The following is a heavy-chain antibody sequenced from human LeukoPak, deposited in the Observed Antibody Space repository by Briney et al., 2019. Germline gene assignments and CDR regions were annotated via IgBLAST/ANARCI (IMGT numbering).Heavy chain of an antibody. CDR1: GFTFSSYA. Sequence: GGSLRLSCAASGFTFSSYAVHWVRQAPGKGLEWVAVISYDGSNKYYADSVKGRFTISRDNSKNTLYLQMNSLRAEDTAVYYYAKDKYCSSTSRCTSYFDYWGQGTLVTVSS. J-gene: IGHJ4*02. CDR3: AKDKYCSSTSRCTSYFDY. CDR2: ISYDGSNK. V-gene: IGHV3-30*04. D-gene: IGHD2-2*01.